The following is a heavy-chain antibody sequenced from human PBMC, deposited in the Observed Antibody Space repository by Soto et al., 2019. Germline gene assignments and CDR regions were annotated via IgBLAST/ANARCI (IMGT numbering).Heavy chain of an antibody. CDR3: ARARHDYVWGSDRFSLAY. CDR2: INPNSGTT. CDR1: GYTFTGYY. Sequence: QVQLVQSGTEVKKPGASVKVSCKASGYTFTGYYVHWVRQAPGQGLEWMGWINPNSGTTTYLQKFQGRVTMTRDTSISTVYMELSRLRSDYTAVYYCARARHDYVWGSDRFSLAYWGQGTLVTVSS. J-gene: IGHJ4*02. V-gene: IGHV1-2*02. D-gene: IGHD3-16*02.